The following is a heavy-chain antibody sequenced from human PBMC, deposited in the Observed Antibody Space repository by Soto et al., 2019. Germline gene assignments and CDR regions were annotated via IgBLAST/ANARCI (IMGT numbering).Heavy chain of an antibody. CDR1: GFTFSSYA. CDR2: ISGSGGST. J-gene: IGHJ3*02. CDR3: AKDGELGIAPHDAFDI. Sequence: GGSLRLSCAASGFTFSSYAMSWVRQAPGKGLEWVSAISGSGGSTYYADSVKGRFTISRDNSKNTLYLQMNSLRAEDTAVYYCAKDGELGIAPHDAFDIGGQGTMVTVSS. V-gene: IGHV3-23*01. D-gene: IGHD7-27*01.